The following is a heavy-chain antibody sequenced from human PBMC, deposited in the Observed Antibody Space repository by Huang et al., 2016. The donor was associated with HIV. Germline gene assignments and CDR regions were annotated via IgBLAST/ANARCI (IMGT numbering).Heavy chain of an antibody. CDR1: GYTLTELS. J-gene: IGHJ3*02. V-gene: IGHV1-24*01. Sequence: QVQLLQSGAEVKKPGASVKVSCKVSGYTLTELSMNWVRQAPGKGLEWMGGFDPEEGETIYAHRLQGRLTMTEDTSTDTAKMELSSLRSEDTAVYYCATSSTGDAFDIWGQRTMVTVSS. CDR2: FDPEEGET. CDR3: ATSSTGDAFDI. D-gene: IGHD6-6*01.